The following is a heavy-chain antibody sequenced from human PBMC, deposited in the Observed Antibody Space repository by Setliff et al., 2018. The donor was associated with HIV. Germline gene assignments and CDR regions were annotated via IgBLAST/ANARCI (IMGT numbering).Heavy chain of an antibody. D-gene: IGHD6-6*01. CDR2: INNDTTTT. CDR1: GFTFNRYW. V-gene: IGHV3-74*01. CDR3: VMFSSSSG. Sequence: PVGSLRLSCAASGFTFNRYWMHWVRQAPGQGLVWVSGINNDTTTTTYADSVKGRFSISRDNAKNTLYLQMNGLRGEDTAVYYCVMFSSSSGWGQGTQVTVS. J-gene: IGHJ4*02.